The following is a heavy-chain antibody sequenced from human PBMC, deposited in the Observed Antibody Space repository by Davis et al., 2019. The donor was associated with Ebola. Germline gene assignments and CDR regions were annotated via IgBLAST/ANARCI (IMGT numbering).Heavy chain of an antibody. CDR1: GFTFSSYA. Sequence: GESLKISCAASGFTFSSYAMHWVRQAPGKGLEWVALISYYASNKYYADSVEGRFTISRDNSKNTLYLQMNSLRAEDTAVYFCARVESSFYAGDYWGQGTLVTVSS. D-gene: IGHD6-13*01. V-gene: IGHV3-30*04. CDR3: ARVESSFYAGDY. CDR2: ISYYASNK. J-gene: IGHJ4*02.